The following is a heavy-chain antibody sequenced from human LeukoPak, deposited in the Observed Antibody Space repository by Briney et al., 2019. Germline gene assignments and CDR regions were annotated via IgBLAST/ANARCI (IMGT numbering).Heavy chain of an antibody. CDR2: IGSSSTYI. V-gene: IGHV3-21*01. D-gene: IGHD4-17*01. Sequence: GGSLRLSCAASGFTFSSYSMNWVRQAPGKGLEWVSSIGSSSTYIFYADSVKGRFTISRDNAKNSLYLQMNSLRAEDTAVYYCARDRDYGTDYFHIWGQGTVVTVSS. J-gene: IGHJ3*02. CDR3: ARDRDYGTDYFHI. CDR1: GFTFSSYS.